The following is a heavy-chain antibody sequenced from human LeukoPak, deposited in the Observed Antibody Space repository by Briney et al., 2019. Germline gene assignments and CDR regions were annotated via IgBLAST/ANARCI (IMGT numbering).Heavy chain of an antibody. CDR1: GYSISSGYY. D-gene: IGHD3-22*01. Sequence: SETLSLTCAVSGYSISSGYYWGWIRQPLGKGLEWIGSIYHSGSTYYNPSLKSRVTISVDTSKNQFSLKLSSVTAADTAVYYSYYYDSSGYSVYWGQGTLVTVSS. CDR3: YYYDSSGYSVY. J-gene: IGHJ4*02. V-gene: IGHV4-38-2*01. CDR2: IYHSGST.